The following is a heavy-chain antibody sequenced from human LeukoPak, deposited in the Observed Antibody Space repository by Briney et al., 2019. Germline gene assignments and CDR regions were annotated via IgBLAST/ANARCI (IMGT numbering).Heavy chain of an antibody. CDR2: IYYSGST. V-gene: IGHV4-39*01. D-gene: IGHD2-2*01. J-gene: IGHJ5*02. CDR3: ARRGYCSSTSCYEYWLEP. Sequence: SETLSLTCTVSGGSITSSSYYWGWIRQPPGKGLEWIGIIYYSGSTYYNPSLKSRLTISVDTSKNQFSLKLSSVPATDTAVYYCARRGYCSSTSCYEYWLEPWRQGTLVIVSS. CDR1: GGSITSSSYY.